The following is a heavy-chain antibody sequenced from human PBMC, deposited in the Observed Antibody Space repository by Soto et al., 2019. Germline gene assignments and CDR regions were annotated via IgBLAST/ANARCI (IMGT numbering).Heavy chain of an antibody. Sequence: ASVKVSCKVSGYTLTELSMHWVRQAPGKGLEWMGGFDPEDGETIYAQKFQGRVTMTEDTSTDTAYMELSSLRSEDTAVYYCATTARTAMVPNWFDPWGQGTLVTVSS. V-gene: IGHV1-24*01. CDR2: FDPEDGET. D-gene: IGHD5-18*01. J-gene: IGHJ5*02. CDR3: ATTARTAMVPNWFDP. CDR1: GYTLTELS.